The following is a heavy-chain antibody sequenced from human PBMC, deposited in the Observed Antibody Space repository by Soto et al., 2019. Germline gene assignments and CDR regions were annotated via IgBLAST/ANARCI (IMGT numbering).Heavy chain of an antibody. CDR1: GFTFSNAW. V-gene: IGHV3-15*01. CDR3: AKSDRGWFGPFDP. Sequence: PGGSLRLSCAAFGFTFSNAWMSCVRQAPGKGLEWVGRIKGEADGGTTDYAAPVKGRITISRDHSKDTLYLQMNSLKTEDTAVYYCAKSDRGWFGPFDPWGQGTLVTVPQ. D-gene: IGHD3-16*01. CDR2: IKGEADGGTT. J-gene: IGHJ5*02.